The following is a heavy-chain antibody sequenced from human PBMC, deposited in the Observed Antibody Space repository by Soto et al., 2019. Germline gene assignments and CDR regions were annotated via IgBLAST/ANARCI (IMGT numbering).Heavy chain of an antibody. Sequence: QVHLEHSGAEVKKAGASVKVSCKASGYSFTDYHMHWLRQAPGQGVEWVGWIIPSSGSKNYAQKFQGRVTMTRDTAITTVYMELRRLTSDDTAVYYCARDQYSGSFLYWGQGTLVTVSS. D-gene: IGHD1-26*01. CDR1: GYSFTDYH. CDR3: ARDQYSGSFLY. CDR2: IIPSSGSK. V-gene: IGHV1-2*02. J-gene: IGHJ4*02.